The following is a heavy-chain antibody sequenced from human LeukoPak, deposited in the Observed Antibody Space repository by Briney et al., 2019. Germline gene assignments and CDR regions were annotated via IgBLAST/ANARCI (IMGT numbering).Heavy chain of an antibody. J-gene: IGHJ4*02. D-gene: IGHD2-2*01. CDR3: AKDLTYCSSTSCAVLDY. CDR2: INWNGGST. CDR1: GFTFDDYG. V-gene: IGHV3-20*04. Sequence: GGSLRLSCAASGFTFDDYGMSWVRQAPGKGLEWVSGINWNGGSTGYADSVKGRFTISRDNAKNSLYLQMNSLRAEDTAVYYCAKDLTYCSSTSCAVLDYWGQGTLVTVSS.